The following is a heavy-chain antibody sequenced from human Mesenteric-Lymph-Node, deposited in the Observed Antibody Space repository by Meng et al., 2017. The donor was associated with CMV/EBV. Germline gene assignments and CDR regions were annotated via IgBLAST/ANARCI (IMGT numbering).Heavy chain of an antibody. V-gene: IGHV1-2*02. Sequence: ASVKVSCKASGYTFTGYYMHWVRQAPGQGLEWMGWINPNSGGTNYAQKFQGRVTMTRDTSISTAYMELSRLRSDDTAVYYCARDRWYSATWDVDYWGQGALVTVSS. CDR1: GYTFTGYY. CDR3: ARDRWYSATWDVDY. CDR2: INPNSGGT. J-gene: IGHJ4*02. D-gene: IGHD1-26*01.